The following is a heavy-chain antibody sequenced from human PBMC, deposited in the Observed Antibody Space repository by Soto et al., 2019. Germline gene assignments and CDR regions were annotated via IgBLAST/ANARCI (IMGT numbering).Heavy chain of an antibody. Sequence: SETLSLTCAVYGGSFSGYYWSWIRQPPGKGLEWIGEINHSGSTNYNPSLKSRVTISVDTSKNQFSLKLSSVTAADTAVYYCARGRVSVNMVATEGFDHWGQGTLVTVSS. D-gene: IGHD5-12*01. CDR3: ARGRVSVNMVATEGFDH. V-gene: IGHV4-34*01. CDR1: GGSFSGYY. CDR2: INHSGST. J-gene: IGHJ4*02.